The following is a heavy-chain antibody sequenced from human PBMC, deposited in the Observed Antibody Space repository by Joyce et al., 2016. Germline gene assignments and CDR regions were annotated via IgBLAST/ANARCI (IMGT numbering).Heavy chain of an antibody. CDR3: ARDLDPFNRRFYYYYGMDV. V-gene: IGHV3-30*03. CDR2: ISYDGSST. D-gene: IGHD3-16*01. Sequence: QVQLVESGGGVVQPGRSLRLCCVASGFTFSNYGMHWVRLAPGKGLEWVAVISYDGSSTHYGDSVKGRFTISRDNSNNTLDLQVDNLKPEDTAVYYCARDLDPFNRRFYYYYGMDVWGQGTPVAVS. CDR1: GFTFSNYG. J-gene: IGHJ6*02.